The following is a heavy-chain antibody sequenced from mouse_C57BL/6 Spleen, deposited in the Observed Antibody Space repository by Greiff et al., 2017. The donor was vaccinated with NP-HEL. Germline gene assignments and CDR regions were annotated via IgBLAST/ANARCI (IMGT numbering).Heavy chain of an antibody. J-gene: IGHJ3*01. V-gene: IGHV1-82*01. CDR1: GYAFSSSW. CDR2: IYPGDGDT. Sequence: LQESGPELVKPGASVKISCKASGYAFSSSWMNWVKQRPGKGLDWIGRIYPGDGDTNYNGKFKGKATLTADKSSSTAYIQLSSLTSEDSAVYFCARWDSNYEGFAYWGQGTLVTVSA. D-gene: IGHD2-5*01. CDR3: ARWDSNYEGFAY.